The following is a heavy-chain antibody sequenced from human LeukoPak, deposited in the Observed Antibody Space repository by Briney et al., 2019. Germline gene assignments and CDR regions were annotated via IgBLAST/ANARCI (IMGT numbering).Heavy chain of an antibody. V-gene: IGHV3-23*01. CDR1: RFTFSSYA. CDR2: ISGSGGGT. CDR3: AIGSPVVIVYAPFDY. Sequence: TGGSLRLSCAASRFTFSSYAMSWVRQAPGKGLEWVSSISGSGGGTYYADSVKGRFTISRDNSKNTLYLQMNSLRAEDTAVYYCAIGSPVVIVYAPFDYWGQGTLVTVSS. J-gene: IGHJ4*02. D-gene: IGHD2-8*01.